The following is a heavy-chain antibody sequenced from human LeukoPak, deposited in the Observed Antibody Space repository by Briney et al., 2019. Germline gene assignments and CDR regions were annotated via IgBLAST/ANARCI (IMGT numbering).Heavy chain of an antibody. CDR2: ISSSSSYI. CDR1: GFTFSSYA. D-gene: IGHD4-23*01. J-gene: IGHJ4*02. CDR3: AKGMAMTTVVTRQLWDY. Sequence: GGSLRLSCAASGFTFSSYAMNWVRQAPGKGLEWVSSISSSSSYIYYADSVKGRFTISRDNAKNSLYLQMNSLRAEDTAVYYCAKGMAMTTVVTRQLWDYWGQGTLVTVSS. V-gene: IGHV3-21*04.